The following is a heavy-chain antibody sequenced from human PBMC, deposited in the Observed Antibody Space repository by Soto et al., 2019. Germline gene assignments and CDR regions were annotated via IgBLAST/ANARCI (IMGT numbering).Heavy chain of an antibody. J-gene: IGHJ6*02. CDR1: GYTFISYA. V-gene: IGHV1-3*01. CDR3: ARALYDTDSLPVGAKPRCYVMDV. CDR2: INAGNGNT. D-gene: IGHD3-22*01. Sequence: ASVKVSCKASGYTFISYAMHWVRQAPGQRLEWMGWINAGNGNTNYARRFRGRVTMTRDTSTSTVYMELSGLRAEDTAVYYCARALYDTDSLPVGAKPRCYVMDVWGLGTTVTV.